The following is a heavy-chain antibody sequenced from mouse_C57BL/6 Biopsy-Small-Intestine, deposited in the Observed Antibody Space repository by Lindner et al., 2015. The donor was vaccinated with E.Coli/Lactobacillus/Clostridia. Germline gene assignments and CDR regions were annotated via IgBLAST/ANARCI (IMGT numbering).Heavy chain of an antibody. Sequence: SVKVSCKASDNIFSSYAVHWVRQAPGQGLEWMGVVNPSGGATKYARKIQGRLAMTRDTSTSTVYMELSGLTSADTAVYYCARDRGDGYNWIDYWGQGTLVTVSS. J-gene: IGHJ4*01. CDR3: ARDRGDGYNWIDY. D-gene: IGHD2-3*01. CDR2: VNPSGGAT. V-gene: IGHV1-59*01. CDR1: DNIFSSYA.